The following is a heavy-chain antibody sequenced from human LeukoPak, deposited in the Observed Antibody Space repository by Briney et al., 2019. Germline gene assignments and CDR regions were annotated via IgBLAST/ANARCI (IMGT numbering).Heavy chain of an antibody. CDR1: GGSFSSGGDY. Sequence: PSETLSLTCTVSGGSFSSGGDYWNWIRQHPGKGLEWIGYIHYSGSTYYNPSLKNRVAISMDTSKNQFSLKLSSVTAADTAVYYCARDRFEDLVYYYFDFWGQGALVTVSS. CDR2: IHYSGST. CDR3: ARDRFEDLVYYYFDF. D-gene: IGHD2-2*02. V-gene: IGHV4-31*03. J-gene: IGHJ4*02.